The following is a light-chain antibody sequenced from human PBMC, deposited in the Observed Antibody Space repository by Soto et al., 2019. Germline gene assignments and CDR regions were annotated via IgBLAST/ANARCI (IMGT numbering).Light chain of an antibody. CDR1: QTIYSN. CDR2: HAS. V-gene: IGKV3-20*01. CDR3: QQYAGSPRT. Sequence: IGMTQSPATLSVPPGERVTLSCRASQTIYSNVAWYQQRPGQSPRLLIYHASSRATGIPDRFTGSGSGTDFTLTINRVEPEDFAVYFCQQYAGSPRTFGQGTKVDIK. J-gene: IGKJ1*01.